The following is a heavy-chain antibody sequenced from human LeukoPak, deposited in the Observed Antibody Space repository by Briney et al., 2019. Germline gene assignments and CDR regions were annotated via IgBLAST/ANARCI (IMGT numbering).Heavy chain of an antibody. D-gene: IGHD5-24*01. CDR3: ASDPRDGGQNV. J-gene: IGHJ6*04. Sequence: GGSLRLSCAASGLNFSAYAMHWVRQAPGKGLEWLTLISYAGDNTYYADSLKGRFTISRDKSKNTLYLQMNSLKPEDTAVYFCASDPRDGGQNVWGKGTTVTVSS. CDR2: ISYAGDNT. V-gene: IGHV3-30*04. CDR1: GLNFSAYA.